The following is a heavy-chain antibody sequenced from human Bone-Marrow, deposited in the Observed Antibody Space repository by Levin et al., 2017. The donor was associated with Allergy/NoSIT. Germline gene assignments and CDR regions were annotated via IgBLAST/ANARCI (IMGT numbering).Heavy chain of an antibody. CDR1: GGSVSRTNYY. CDR3: ARVGAAKGDL. Sequence: SETLSLTCTVSGGSVSRTNYYWSWIRQPPGKGLEWIGYIYYSGTTSYSPSLKSRVTISLDTSKSQFSLKLSSVTAADTAIYYCARVGAAKGDLWGQGTLVTVSS. J-gene: IGHJ5*02. V-gene: IGHV4-61*01. D-gene: IGHD6-25*01. CDR2: IYYSGTT.